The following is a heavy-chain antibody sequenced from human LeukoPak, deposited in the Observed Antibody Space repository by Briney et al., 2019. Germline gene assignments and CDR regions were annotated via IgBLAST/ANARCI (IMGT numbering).Heavy chain of an antibody. D-gene: IGHD4-23*01. CDR2: IGGSNGIT. Sequence: GGSLRLSCAASRFTFNSYAMSWVRQAPGKGLEWVSVIGGSNGITFYVGSVKGRFTISRDNSKNTLYLQMNGLRAEDTAVYFCAKYAPPTTVVTRFFDCWGQGALVTVSS. CDR1: RFTFNSYA. CDR3: AKYAPPTTVVTRFFDC. V-gene: IGHV3-23*01. J-gene: IGHJ4*02.